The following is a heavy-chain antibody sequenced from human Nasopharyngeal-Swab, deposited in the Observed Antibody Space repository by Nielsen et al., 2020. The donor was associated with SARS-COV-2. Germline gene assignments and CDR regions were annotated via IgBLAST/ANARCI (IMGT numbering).Heavy chain of an antibody. V-gene: IGHV3-30-3*01. Sequence: GGSLRLSCAASGFTFSSYAMHWVRQAPGKGLGWVAVISYDGSNKYYADSVKGRFTISRDNSKNTLYLQMNSLRAEDTAVYYCARDQGGMFDPWGQGTLVTVSS. CDR2: ISYDGSNK. CDR3: ARDQGGMFDP. CDR1: GFTFSSYA. J-gene: IGHJ5*02.